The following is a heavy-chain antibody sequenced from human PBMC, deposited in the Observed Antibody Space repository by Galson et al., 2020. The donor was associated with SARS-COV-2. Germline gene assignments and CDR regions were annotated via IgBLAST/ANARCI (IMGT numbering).Heavy chain of an antibody. J-gene: IGHJ6*02. Sequence: ASETLSLTCTVSGGSISSSSYYWGWIRQPPGKGLEWIGSIYYSGSTYYNPSLKSRVTISVDTSKNQFSLKLSSVTAADTAVYYCVRLHPSSGWSYGMDVWGQGTTVTVSS. CDR3: VRLHPSSGWSYGMDV. V-gene: IGHV4-39*01. D-gene: IGHD6-19*01. CDR2: IYYSGST. CDR1: GGSISSSSYY.